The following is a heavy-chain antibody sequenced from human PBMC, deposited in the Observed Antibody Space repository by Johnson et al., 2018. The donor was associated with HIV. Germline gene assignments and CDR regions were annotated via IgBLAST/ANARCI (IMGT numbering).Heavy chain of an antibody. V-gene: IGHV3-23*04. CDR3: AREDGYNWVGAFDI. CDR1: GFTFDDYG. CDR2: ISGSGGST. Sequence: VQLVESGGGLVQPGGSLRLSCAASGFTFDDYGMSWVRQAPGKGLEWVSAISGSGGSTYYADSVNGRFTISRDNSKNTLYLQMNSLRAEDTAVYYCAREDGYNWVGAFDIWGQGTMVTVSS. J-gene: IGHJ3*02. D-gene: IGHD5-24*01.